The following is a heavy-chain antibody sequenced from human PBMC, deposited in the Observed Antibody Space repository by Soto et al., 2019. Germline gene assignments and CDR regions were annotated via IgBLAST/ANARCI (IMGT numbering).Heavy chain of an antibody. CDR3: ARHLNYDSSGSNAFDI. D-gene: IGHD3-22*01. Sequence: PSETLSLTCTFSVGSIISSSYYWGWIRQPPGKGLEWIGSIYYSGSTYYNPSLKSRVTISVDTSKNQFSLKLSSVTAADTAVYYCARHLNYDSSGSNAFDIWGQGTMVTVSS. CDR2: IYYSGST. J-gene: IGHJ3*02. CDR1: VGSIISSSYY. V-gene: IGHV4-39*01.